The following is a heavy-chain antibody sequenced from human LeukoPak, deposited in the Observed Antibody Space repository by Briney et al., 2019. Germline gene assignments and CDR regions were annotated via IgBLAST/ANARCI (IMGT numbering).Heavy chain of an antibody. V-gene: IGHV4-39*07. Sequence: SETLSLTCTVSGGSVSSGSYYWSWIRQPPGKGLEWIGSTYHSGSTYYNPSLKSRVTISVDTSKNQFSLKLSSVTAADTAVYYCALGSDILTGYNWFDPWGQGTLVTVSS. CDR3: ALGSDILTGYNWFDP. J-gene: IGHJ5*02. D-gene: IGHD3-9*01. CDR1: GGSVSSGSYY. CDR2: TYHSGST.